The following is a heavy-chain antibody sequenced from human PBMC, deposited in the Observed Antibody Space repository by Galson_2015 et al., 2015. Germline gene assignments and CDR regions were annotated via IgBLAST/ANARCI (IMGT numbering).Heavy chain of an antibody. CDR1: GFTFSDYY. CDR2: ISSSGSSI. V-gene: IGHV3-11*01. CDR3: ARARGSYAFDF. Sequence: SLRLSCAASGFTFSDYYMSWIRQAPGKGLEWVSQISSSGSSIYYADSVKGRFTISRDNAKNSLYLQMNSLRAEDTAIYYCARARGSYAFDFWDQGTVVTVSS. J-gene: IGHJ3*01. D-gene: IGHD3-10*01.